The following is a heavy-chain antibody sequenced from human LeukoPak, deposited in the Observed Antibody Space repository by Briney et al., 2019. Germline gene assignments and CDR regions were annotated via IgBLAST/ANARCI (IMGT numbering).Heavy chain of an antibody. CDR2: ISSSSSYI. D-gene: IGHD3-22*01. Sequence: GGSLRLSCAASGFTFSSYSMNWVRQAPGKGLEWVSSISSSSSYIYYADSVKGRFTISRDNAKNSLYLQMNSLRAEDTAVYYCARHYYYDSSGYYFVSAIDYWGQGTLVTVSS. CDR3: ARHYYYDSSGYYFVSAIDY. V-gene: IGHV3-21*01. CDR1: GFTFSSYS. J-gene: IGHJ4*02.